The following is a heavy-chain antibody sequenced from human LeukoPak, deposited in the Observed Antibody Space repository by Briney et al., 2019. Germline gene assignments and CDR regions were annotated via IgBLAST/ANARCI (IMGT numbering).Heavy chain of an antibody. CDR2: IYHTGST. CDR3: ASRKLGNDY. Sequence: PSETPSLTCTISGGSVSDYYWSWIRQSPGKGLEWIGYIYHTGSTSYSPSPKSRVTISADTSQNQFSLKLSSVTAADTAVYYCASRKLGNDYWGQGTLVTVSS. V-gene: IGHV4-59*02. D-gene: IGHD7-27*01. J-gene: IGHJ4*02. CDR1: GGSVSDYY.